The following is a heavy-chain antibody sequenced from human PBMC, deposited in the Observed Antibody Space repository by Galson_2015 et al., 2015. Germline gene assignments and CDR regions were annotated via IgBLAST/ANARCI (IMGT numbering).Heavy chain of an antibody. J-gene: IGHJ4*02. V-gene: IGHV3-48*01. CDR1: GFTFSSYS. Sequence: SLRLSCAASGFTFSSYSMNWVRQAPGKGLEWVSYISSSSSTIYYADSVKGRFTISRDNAKNSLYLQMNSLRAEDTAVYYCASATAYYDILTGYYSPPYLDYWGQGTLVTVSS. D-gene: IGHD3-9*01. CDR2: ISSSSSTI. CDR3: ASATAYYDILTGYYSPPYLDY.